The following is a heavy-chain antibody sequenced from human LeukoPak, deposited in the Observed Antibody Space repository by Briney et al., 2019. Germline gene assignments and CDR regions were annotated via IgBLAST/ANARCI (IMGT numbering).Heavy chain of an antibody. J-gene: IGHJ4*02. Sequence: GGSLRLSCAASGFTFSIYSMNWVRQAPGKGLEWVSSISSSSSYIYYADSVKGRFTISRDNAKNSLYLQMNSLRAEDTAVYYYARDFGGLGYFDYWGQGTLVTVSS. CDR3: ARDFGGLGYFDY. CDR2: ISSSSSYI. D-gene: IGHD6-19*01. CDR1: GFTFSIYS. V-gene: IGHV3-21*01.